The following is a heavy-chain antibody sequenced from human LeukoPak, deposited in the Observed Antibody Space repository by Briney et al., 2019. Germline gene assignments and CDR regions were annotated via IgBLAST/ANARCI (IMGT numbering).Heavy chain of an antibody. CDR2: IRSDSSNQ. D-gene: IGHD3-9*01. V-gene: IGHV3-30*02. Sequence: GGSLRLSCAASAFRFSSYGMHWVRQAPGKGPEWVAFIRSDSSNQYYADSVKGRFTISRDNSKNTLYLQMNSLRAEDTAVYYCVKEAGRLRYFDWLSPDDAFDIWGQGTMVTVSS. J-gene: IGHJ3*02. CDR1: AFRFSSYG. CDR3: VKEAGRLRYFDWLSPDDAFDI.